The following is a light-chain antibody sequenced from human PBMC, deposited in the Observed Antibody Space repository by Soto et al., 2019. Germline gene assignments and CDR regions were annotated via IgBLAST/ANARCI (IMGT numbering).Light chain of an antibody. Sequence: EIVMTQSPASLSVSPGERATLCCRASQSVSSNLAWYQQKPGQAPRLLIYGASTRATGIPARFSGSGSGTEFTLTINSLQSEDFVVYYCQQYNNWPRTFGQGTKV. CDR3: QQYNNWPRT. V-gene: IGKV3-15*01. CDR1: QSVSSN. J-gene: IGKJ1*01. CDR2: GAS.